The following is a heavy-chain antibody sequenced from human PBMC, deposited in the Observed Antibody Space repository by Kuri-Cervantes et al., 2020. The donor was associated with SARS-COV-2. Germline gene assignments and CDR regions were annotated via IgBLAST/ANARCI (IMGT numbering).Heavy chain of an antibody. Sequence: SETLSLTCTVSGGSISSYYWSWIRQPPGKGLEWIGYFYSTGVTNYDPSLKTRVTMSTDASKSQLSLKLTSVTAADTAAYFCARDNSLFSGSGFDSWGQGALVTVSS. D-gene: IGHD1-26*01. V-gene: IGHV4-59*01. CDR1: GGSISSYY. CDR3: ARDNSLFSGSGFDS. CDR2: FYSTGVT. J-gene: IGHJ4*02.